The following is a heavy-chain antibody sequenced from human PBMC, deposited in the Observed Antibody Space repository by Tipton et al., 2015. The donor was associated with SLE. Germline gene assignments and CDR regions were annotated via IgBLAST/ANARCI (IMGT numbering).Heavy chain of an antibody. CDR1: GFTFSSYS. V-gene: IGHV3-21*01. D-gene: IGHD6-6*01. CDR2: ISSSSSYI. Sequence: SLRLSCAASGFTFSSYSMNWVRQAPGKGLEWVSSISSSSSYIYYADSVKGRFTISRDNAKNSLYLQMNSLRAEDTAVYYCAKDRIAARPLFDYWGQGTLVTVSS. CDR3: AKDRIAARPLFDY. J-gene: IGHJ4*02.